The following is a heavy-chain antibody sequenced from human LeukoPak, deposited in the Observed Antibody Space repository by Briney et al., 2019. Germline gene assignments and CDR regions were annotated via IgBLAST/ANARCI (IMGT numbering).Heavy chain of an antibody. D-gene: IGHD6-19*01. V-gene: IGHV3-21*01. CDR1: GFTFSSYS. CDR3: ARDGDSGWPFDY. Sequence: GGSLRLSCAASGFTFSSYSMNWVRQAPGKGLEWVSSISSSSSYIYYADSVKGRFTISRDNAKNSLNLQMNSLRAEDTAVYYCARDGDSGWPFDYWGQGTLVTVSS. CDR2: ISSSSSYI. J-gene: IGHJ4*02.